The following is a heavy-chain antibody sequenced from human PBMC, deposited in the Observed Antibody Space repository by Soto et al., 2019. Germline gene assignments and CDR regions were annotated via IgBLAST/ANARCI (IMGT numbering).Heavy chain of an antibody. J-gene: IGHJ4*02. CDR3: ARGVAGYSYARLDY. V-gene: IGHV1-69*02. D-gene: IGHD5-18*01. Sequence: QVQLVQSGAEVKKPGSSVKVSCKASGGTFSSYTISWVRQAPGQGLEWMGRIIPILGIANYAQKFQGRATITADKSTSTAYMEMSSLRSEDTAVYYCARGVAGYSYARLDYWGQGTLVTVSS. CDR1: GGTFSSYT. CDR2: IIPILGIA.